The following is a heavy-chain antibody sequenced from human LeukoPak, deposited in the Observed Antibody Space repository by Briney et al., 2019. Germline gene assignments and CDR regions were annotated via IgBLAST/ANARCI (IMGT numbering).Heavy chain of an antibody. V-gene: IGHV4-38-2*02. CDR1: GYSISSGYY. J-gene: IGHJ5*02. Sequence: MASETLSLTCTVSGYSISSGYYWGWIRQPPGKGLEWIGSIYHSGRTYYNPSLKSRVTISVDTSKNQFSLKLSSVTAADTAVYYCARDQLQDPVRGGFDPWGQGTLVTVSS. CDR3: ARDQLQDPVRGGFDP. CDR2: IYHSGRT. D-gene: IGHD2-2*01.